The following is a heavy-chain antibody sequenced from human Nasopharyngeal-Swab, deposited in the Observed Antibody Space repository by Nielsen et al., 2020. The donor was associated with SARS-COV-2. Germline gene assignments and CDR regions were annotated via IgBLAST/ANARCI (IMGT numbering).Heavy chain of an antibody. V-gene: IGHV4-39*01. CDR3: ARGRRVATIFHGWAPYYMDV. Sequence: RQAPGKGLEWIGSVYYGLAIQYSPSLKSRATISMDTSKNQLSLEVTSVTAADTAVYYCARGRRVATIFHGWAPYYMDVWGKGTTVTVSS. J-gene: IGHJ6*03. CDR2: VYYGLAI. D-gene: IGHD5-12*01.